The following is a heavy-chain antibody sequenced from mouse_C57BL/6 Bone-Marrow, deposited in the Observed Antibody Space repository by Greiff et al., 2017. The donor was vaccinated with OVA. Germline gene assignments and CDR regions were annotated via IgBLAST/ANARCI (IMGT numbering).Heavy chain of an antibody. CDR3: ARQITTVVAGDWYFDV. Sequence: EVKLVESGGDLVKPGGSLKLSCAASGFTFSSYGMSWVRQTPDKRLEWVATISSGGSYTYYPDSVKGRFTLSRDNANNTPYLQLRSLTSEDTAMYYCARQITTVVAGDWYFDVWGTGTTVTVSS. J-gene: IGHJ1*03. CDR1: GFTFSSYG. CDR2: ISSGGSYT. D-gene: IGHD1-1*01. V-gene: IGHV5-6*01.